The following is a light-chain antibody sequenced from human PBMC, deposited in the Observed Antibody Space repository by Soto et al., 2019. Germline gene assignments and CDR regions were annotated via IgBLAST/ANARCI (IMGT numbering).Light chain of an antibody. CDR1: QSLSSSY. V-gene: IGKV3-20*01. J-gene: IGKJ4*01. CDR2: GSF. Sequence: EIVLTQSPGTLSLSPGERATLYCRASQSLSSSYLAWYQQKSGQAPRLLIYGSFSRATGIPDRFSGSGSGTDFTLTISRLEPEDFAVYYCQQYGSSPPITFGGGTKVDIK. CDR3: QQYGSSPPIT.